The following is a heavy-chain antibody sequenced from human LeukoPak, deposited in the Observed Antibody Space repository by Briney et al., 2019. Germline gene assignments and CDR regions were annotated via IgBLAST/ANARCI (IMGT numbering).Heavy chain of an antibody. D-gene: IGHD6-6*01. J-gene: IGHJ5*02. CDR1: GFTFSSHS. CDR2: ISSSDSYI. CDR3: ARGRRGGAARHWFDP. V-gene: IGHV3-21*01. Sequence: GGSLRLSCAASGFTFSSHSLNWVRQAPGKGLEWVSFISSSDSYIYYADSVKGRFTISRDNAKNSLYLQMNSLRAEDTAVYYCARGRRGGAARHWFDPWGQGTLVTVSS.